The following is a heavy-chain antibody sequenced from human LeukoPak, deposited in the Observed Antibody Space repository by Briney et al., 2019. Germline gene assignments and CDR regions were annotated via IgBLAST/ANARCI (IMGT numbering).Heavy chain of an antibody. CDR2: INPSSGST. V-gene: IGHV1-46*01. Sequence: ASVKVSCKASGYTFTSYYMHWVRQAPGQGLEWMGIINPSSGSTSYTQKFQGRVTMTRDTSTSKVYMDLSSLRSEDTAVYYCARASSDFGELFPWGQGTLVTVSS. CDR1: GYTFTSYY. J-gene: IGHJ5*02. CDR3: ARASSDFGELFP. D-gene: IGHD3-10*01.